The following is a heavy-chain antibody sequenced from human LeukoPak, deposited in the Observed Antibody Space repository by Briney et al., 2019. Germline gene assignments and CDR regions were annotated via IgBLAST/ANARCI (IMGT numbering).Heavy chain of an antibody. V-gene: IGHV1-8*01. CDR2: MNPNSGNT. Sequence: ASVKVSCKASGYTFTSYDINWVRQATGQGLEWMGWMNPNSGNTGYAQKFQGRVTMTRNTSISTAYMELSSLRSEDTAVYYCAANPYSSGWYWVYWGQGTLVTVSS. CDR3: AANPYSSGWYWVY. J-gene: IGHJ4*02. CDR1: GYTFTSYD. D-gene: IGHD6-19*01.